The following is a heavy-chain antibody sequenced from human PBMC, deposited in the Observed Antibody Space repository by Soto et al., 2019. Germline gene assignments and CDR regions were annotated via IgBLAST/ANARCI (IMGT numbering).Heavy chain of an antibody. V-gene: IGHV1-69*01. D-gene: IGHD3-22*01. J-gene: IGHJ3*02. Sequence: KVSCKASGGTFSSYAISWVRQAPGQGLEWMGGIIPIFGTANYAQKFQGRVTITADESTSTAYMELSSLRSEDTAVYYCARESLRITMIVVVDDAFDIWGQGTMVTVS. CDR2: IIPIFGTA. CDR1: GGTFSSYA. CDR3: ARESLRITMIVVVDDAFDI.